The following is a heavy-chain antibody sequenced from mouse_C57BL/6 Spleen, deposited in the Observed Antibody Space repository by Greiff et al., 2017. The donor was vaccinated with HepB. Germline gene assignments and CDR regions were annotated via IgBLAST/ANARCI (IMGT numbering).Heavy chain of an antibody. CDR1: GYTFTSYW. CDR2: IDPSDSET. J-gene: IGHJ4*01. V-gene: IGHV1-52*01. D-gene: IGHD2-3*01. Sequence: QVQLQQPGAELVRPGSSVKLSCKASGYTFTSYWMHWVKQRPIQGLEWIGNIDPSDSETHYNQKFKDKATLTVDKSSSTAYMQLSSLTSEDSAVYYCARSRGDGYLWYAMDYWGQGTSVTVSS. CDR3: ARSRGDGYLWYAMDY.